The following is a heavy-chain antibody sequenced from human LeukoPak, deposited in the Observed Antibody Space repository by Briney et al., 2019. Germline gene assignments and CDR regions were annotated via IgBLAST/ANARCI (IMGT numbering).Heavy chain of an antibody. D-gene: IGHD3-3*01. CDR1: GGPINFY. V-gene: IGHV4-59*01. J-gene: IGHJ6*04. Sequence: SETLSLTCSVSGGPINFYWSWIRQSPGKGLEWTGCIYPNGSTSYNSSLKSRVAISLDTSKKQVSLMLNSVTAADTAVYYCARDVRRALRFNNFYPYFGMDVWGEGTTVIVST. CDR2: IYPNGST. CDR3: ARDVRRALRFNNFYPYFGMDV.